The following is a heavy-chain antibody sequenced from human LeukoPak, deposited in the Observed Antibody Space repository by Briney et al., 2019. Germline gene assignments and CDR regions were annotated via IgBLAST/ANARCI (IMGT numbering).Heavy chain of an antibody. Sequence: ASVKVSCKASGYTFTNYGMSWVRQAPGQGLEWMGRISAYNGNTDYAQKLQGRVTMTTDTSTTTAYMELRSLRSDDTAVYYCARDVGYCSGTSCSRGDYWGQGTLVTVSS. CDR3: ARDVGYCSGTSCSRGDY. V-gene: IGHV1-18*01. CDR2: ISAYNGNT. CDR1: GYTFTNYG. J-gene: IGHJ4*02. D-gene: IGHD2-2*01.